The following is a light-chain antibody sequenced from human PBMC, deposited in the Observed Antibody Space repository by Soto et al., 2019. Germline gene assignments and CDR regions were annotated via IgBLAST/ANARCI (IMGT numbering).Light chain of an antibody. Sequence: DIRMTQSPSSLSASVGDRVTITCRASQSISTYLSWYQQKPGKAPKLLIYGATRLQSGAPSRFTGSGSGTEFTLTISSLQPEDFATYSCQQSYSNPPTFALGTK. CDR2: GAT. V-gene: IGKV1-39*01. CDR3: QQSYSNPPT. CDR1: QSISTY. J-gene: IGKJ2*01.